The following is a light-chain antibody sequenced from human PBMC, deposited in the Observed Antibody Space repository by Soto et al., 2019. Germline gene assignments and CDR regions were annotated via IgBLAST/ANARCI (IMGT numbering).Light chain of an antibody. CDR2: DAS. CDR3: QQRINWPPMFT. V-gene: IGKV3-11*01. CDR1: QSVSSY. J-gene: IGKJ2*01. Sequence: EIVLTQSPPTLSLSPGESATLSCRASQSVSSYFSWYQQKPGQAPRLVIYDASNRATGIPPRFSGSGSGTDFTLTIRSLEPEYFAVYYCQQRINWPPMFTFGQGTKLEIK.